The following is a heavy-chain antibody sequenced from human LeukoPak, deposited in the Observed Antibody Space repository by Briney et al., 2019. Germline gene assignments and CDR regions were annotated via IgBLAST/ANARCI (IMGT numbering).Heavy chain of an antibody. CDR3: AKGGGYLDY. CDR2: ISYDGSNK. Sequence: GGSLRLSCAASGFTFSSYGMHWVRQAPGKGLEWVAVISYDGSNKYYADSVKGRFTISRDNSKNTLYLQMNSLRAEGTAVYYCAKGGGYLDYWGQGTLVTVSS. V-gene: IGHV3-30*18. J-gene: IGHJ4*02. D-gene: IGHD2-15*01. CDR1: GFTFSSYG.